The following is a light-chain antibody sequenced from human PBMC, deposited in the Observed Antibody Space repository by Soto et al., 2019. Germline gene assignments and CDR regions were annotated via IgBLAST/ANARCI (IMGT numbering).Light chain of an antibody. CDR2: GAS. Sequence: EIVLTQSPGTLSLSPGERATLSCRASQSVSSSHLAWYQQKPGQATRLLIYGASSRPTGIPDRFSGSGSGTGFTLTNSRLDAEEFAVYYCQQYGSSPLLTFGGGTKQEIK. J-gene: IGKJ4*01. CDR3: QQYGSSPLLT. V-gene: IGKV3-20*01. CDR1: QSVSSSH.